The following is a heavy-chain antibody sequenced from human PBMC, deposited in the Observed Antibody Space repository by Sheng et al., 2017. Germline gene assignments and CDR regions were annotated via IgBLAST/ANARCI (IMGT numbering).Heavy chain of an antibody. CDR2: IYYSGST. CDR1: GGSISSSSYY. J-gene: IGHJ2*01. CDR3: ARDPYIAVAGSAWYFDL. D-gene: IGHD6-19*01. V-gene: IGHV4-39*07. Sequence: QLQLQESGPGLVKPSETLSLTCTVSGGSISSSSYYWGWIRQPPGKGLEWIGSIYYSGSTYYNPSLKSRVTISVDTSKNQFSLKLSSVTAADTAVYYCARDPYIAVAGSAWYFDLVGPWPPVVTV.